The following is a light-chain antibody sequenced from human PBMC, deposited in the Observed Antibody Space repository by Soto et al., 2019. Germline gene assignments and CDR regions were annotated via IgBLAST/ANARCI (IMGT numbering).Light chain of an antibody. CDR2: GAS. Sequence: EIVLTQSPGTLSLSPGERATLSCRASQSVTSSYLAWYQQKPGQAPRLLIYGASSRATDIPDRFSGSGSGTDFTLTISSLEPEDFAVYYCQQRSDWPLTFGQGTRLEIK. CDR1: QSVTSSY. CDR3: QQRSDWPLT. V-gene: IGKV3D-20*02. J-gene: IGKJ5*01.